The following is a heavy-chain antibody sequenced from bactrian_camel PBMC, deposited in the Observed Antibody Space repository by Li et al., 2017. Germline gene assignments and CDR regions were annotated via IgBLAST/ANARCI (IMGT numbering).Heavy chain of an antibody. CDR2: YSSTGTT. D-gene: IGHD5*01. J-gene: IGHJ4*01. CDR3: AADRWGYCSGVMAY. V-gene: IGHV3S53*01. CDR1: RTPIINYC. Sequence: HVQLVESGGGSVQPGGSLKLSCNYSRTPIINYCMAWYRQAPGKEREKVAYYSSTGTTSYSDSVKGRFTISRDNSKNTLYLQLNSLRTEDTAMYYCAADRWGYCSGVMAYWGQGTQVTVS.